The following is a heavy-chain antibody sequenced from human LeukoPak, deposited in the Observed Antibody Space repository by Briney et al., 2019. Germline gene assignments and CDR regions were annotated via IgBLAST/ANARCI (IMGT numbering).Heavy chain of an antibody. J-gene: IGHJ5*02. CDR3: ARGPRSSVYYDSSGAMADNWFDP. V-gene: IGHV4-31*03. CDR1: GGSVSSGGYY. CDR2: IFYSGST. Sequence: SQTLSLTCTVSGGSVSSGGYYWSWIRQHPGKGPEWIGYIFYSGSTHYNPSLKRRVTFSVDTSKNQFSPKLSSVTAADTALYYCARGPRSSVYYDSSGAMADNWFDPWGQGTLVTVSS. D-gene: IGHD3-22*01.